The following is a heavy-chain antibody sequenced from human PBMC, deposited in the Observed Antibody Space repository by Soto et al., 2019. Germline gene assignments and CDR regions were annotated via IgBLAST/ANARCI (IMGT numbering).Heavy chain of an antibody. V-gene: IGHV3-74*01. D-gene: IGHD6-13*01. CDR3: ARGGSSSWYVRGDPNWFDP. CDR1: GFTFSSYW. CDR2: INSDGSST. Sequence: GGSLRLSCAASGFTFSSYWMHWVRQAPGKGLVWVSRINSDGSSTSYADSVKGRFTISRDNAKNTLYLQMNSLRAEDTAVYYCARGGSSSWYVRGDPNWFDPWGQGTLVTVSS. J-gene: IGHJ5*02.